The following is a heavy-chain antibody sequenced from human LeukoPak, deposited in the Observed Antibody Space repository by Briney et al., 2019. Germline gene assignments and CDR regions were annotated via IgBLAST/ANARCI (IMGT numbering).Heavy chain of an antibody. Sequence: GASVTVSFKAPGYTFTSYYMHWVRQAPGQGLEWMGIINPSGGSTSYAQKFQGRVTMTRDTSTSTVYMELSSLRSEDTAVYYCATVPYYYDSSTFDYWGQGTLVTVSS. J-gene: IGHJ4*02. CDR1: GYTFTSYY. D-gene: IGHD3-22*01. CDR2: INPSGGST. CDR3: ATVPYYYDSSTFDY. V-gene: IGHV1-46*01.